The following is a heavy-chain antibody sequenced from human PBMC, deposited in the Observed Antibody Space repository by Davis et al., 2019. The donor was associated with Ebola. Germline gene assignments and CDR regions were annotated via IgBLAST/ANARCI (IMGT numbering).Heavy chain of an antibody. D-gene: IGHD2-15*01. CDR2: IYYGST. CDR1: GGSIISSSSY. J-gene: IGHJ6*02. Sequence: SETLSLTCTVSGGSIISSSSYWGWIRQPPGKGLEWIGSIYYGSTYYNPSLKSRVTISVDTSKNQVSLKLSSVTAADTAVYYCARDCSGSYYYYGMDVWGQGTTVTVSS. CDR3: ARDCSGSYYYYGMDV. V-gene: IGHV4-39*02.